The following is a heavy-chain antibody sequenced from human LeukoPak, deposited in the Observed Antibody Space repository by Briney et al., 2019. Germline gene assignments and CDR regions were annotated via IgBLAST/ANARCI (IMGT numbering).Heavy chain of an antibody. J-gene: IGHJ5*02. CDR1: GFTFSSYA. CDR3: AKYVLQNWFDP. CDR2: ISGSGGST. V-gene: IGHV3-23*01. D-gene: IGHD4-4*01. Sequence: GGSLRLSCAASGFTFSSYAMSWVRQAPGKGLEWVSAISGSGGSTYYADSVKGRLTISRDNSENTLYLQMNSLRAEDTAVYYCAKYVLQNWFDPWGQGTLVTVSS.